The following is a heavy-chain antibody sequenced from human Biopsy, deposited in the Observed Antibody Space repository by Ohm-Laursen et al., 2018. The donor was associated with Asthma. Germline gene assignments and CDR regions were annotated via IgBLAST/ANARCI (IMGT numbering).Heavy chain of an antibody. CDR2: ISYDGTNK. V-gene: IGHV3-30-3*01. CDR1: GFTFSDYD. D-gene: IGHD2-15*01. CDR3: ARVDGVVEPATRMGGMDV. J-gene: IGHJ6*02. Sequence: SLRLSCTASGFTFSDYDMHWVRQAPGKGLEWVAVISYDGTNKDYADSVKGRFTFSRDNSKNTLDLQMNSLSAEDSAVYYCARVDGVVEPATRMGGMDVWGQGTTVTASS.